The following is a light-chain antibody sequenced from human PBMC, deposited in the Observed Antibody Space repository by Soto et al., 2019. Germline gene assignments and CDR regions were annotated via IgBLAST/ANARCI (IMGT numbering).Light chain of an antibody. Sequence: RVMTQSPDTLSVSPGERATLSCRASQTVRSNLAWYQQKPGQAPRLLIYAASTRATGIPARFIGNGSGTEFTLTISSLQSEDFAVYYCQQYGSSGTFGQGTKV. J-gene: IGKJ1*01. CDR3: QQYGSSGT. V-gene: IGKV3D-15*01. CDR1: QTVRSN. CDR2: AAS.